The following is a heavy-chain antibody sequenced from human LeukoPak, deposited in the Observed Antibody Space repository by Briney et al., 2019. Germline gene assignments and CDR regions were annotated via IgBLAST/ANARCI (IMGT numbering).Heavy chain of an antibody. CDR3: ARTTVTTRWFDP. Sequence: PGGSLRLSCAASGFTFSRYWMSWVRQAAGKGGEWVANIKEDGREKDYVDSVKGGFTISRDNAKNSLYLQMNSLRAEDTAVYYCARTTVTTRWFDPWGQGTLVTVSS. V-gene: IGHV3-7*01. CDR1: GFTFSRYW. CDR2: IKEDGREK. J-gene: IGHJ5*02. D-gene: IGHD4-17*01.